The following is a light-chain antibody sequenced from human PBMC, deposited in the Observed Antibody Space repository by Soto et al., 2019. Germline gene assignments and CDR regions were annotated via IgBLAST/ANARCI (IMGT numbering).Light chain of an antibody. CDR2: SIN. CDR3: LLYYDGAQV. Sequence: VTQEPSLTVSPGETVTLTCASSTGAVTSGYYPNWFQQKPGQAPRPLIYSINNKHSWTPARFSGSLLGDKAALTLSGVQPEDEAEYYCLLYYDGAQVFGGGTKVTVL. V-gene: IGLV7-43*01. CDR1: TGAVTSGYY. J-gene: IGLJ3*02.